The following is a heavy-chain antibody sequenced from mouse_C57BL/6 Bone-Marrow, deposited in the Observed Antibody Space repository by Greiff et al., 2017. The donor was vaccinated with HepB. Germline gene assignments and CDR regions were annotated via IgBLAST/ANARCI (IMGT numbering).Heavy chain of an antibody. V-gene: IGHV5-6*03. J-gene: IGHJ1*03. D-gene: IGHD3-3*01. CDR3: ARHEGRGRV. CDR1: GFTFSSYG. Sequence: EVKVVESGGGLVKPGGSLKLSCAASGFTFSSYGMSWVRQTPDKRLEWVATISSGGSYTYYPDSVKGRFTISRDNAKNTLYLQMSSLKAEDTAMYYCARHEGRGRVWGTGTTVTVSS. CDR2: ISSGGSYT.